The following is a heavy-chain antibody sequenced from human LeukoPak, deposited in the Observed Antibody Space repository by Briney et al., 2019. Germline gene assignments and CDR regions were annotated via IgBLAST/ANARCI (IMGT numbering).Heavy chain of an antibody. CDR1: GFTFSDYS. V-gene: IGHV3-9*01. Sequence: GGSLRLSCAASGFTFSDYSMNWVRQAPGKGLEWVSGISWNSGSIGYADSVKGRFTISRDNAKNSLYLQMNSLRAEDTALYYCAKVGVAAAGPFDYWGQGTLVTVSS. D-gene: IGHD6-13*01. CDR2: ISWNSGSI. J-gene: IGHJ4*02. CDR3: AKVGVAAAGPFDY.